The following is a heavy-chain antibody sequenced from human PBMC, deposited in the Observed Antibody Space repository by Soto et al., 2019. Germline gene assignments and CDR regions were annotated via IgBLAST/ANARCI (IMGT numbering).Heavy chain of an antibody. CDR1: GFTFSSYA. J-gene: IGHJ6*02. Sequence: PGGSLRLSCAASGFTFSSYAMSWVRQAPGKGLEWVSAISGSGGSTYYADSVKGRFTISRDNSKNTLYLQMNSLRAEDTAVYYCAEDAALIVPAAKYYYYYGMDVWGQGTTVTVSS. CDR2: ISGSGGST. D-gene: IGHD2-2*01. CDR3: AEDAALIVPAAKYYYYYGMDV. V-gene: IGHV3-23*01.